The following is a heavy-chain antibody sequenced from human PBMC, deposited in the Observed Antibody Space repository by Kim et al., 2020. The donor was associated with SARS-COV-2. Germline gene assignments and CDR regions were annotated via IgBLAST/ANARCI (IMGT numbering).Heavy chain of an antibody. V-gene: IGHV4-59*01. J-gene: IGHJ5*02. D-gene: IGHD2-21*01. CDR3: AREIVDGRAGSEWFDL. Sequence: LKSRVTISVDASKNQFSLKLSSVTAADTAVYYCAREIVDGRAGSEWFDLWGQGTLVTVSS.